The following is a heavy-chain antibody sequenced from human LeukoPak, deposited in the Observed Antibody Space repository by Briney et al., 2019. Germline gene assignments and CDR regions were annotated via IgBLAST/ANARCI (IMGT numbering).Heavy chain of an antibody. CDR3: AKDISDYVLYGYYFDY. Sequence: GSLRLSCAASGFTFRNAWMSWVRQAPGKGLEWVGRIKSKTDGGTTDYAAPVKGRFTISRDDSKNTLFLQMNSLRAEDTAVYYCAKDISDYVLYGYYFDYWGQGTLVTVSS. J-gene: IGHJ4*02. D-gene: IGHD3-16*01. V-gene: IGHV3-15*01. CDR1: GFTFRNAW. CDR2: IKSKTDGGTT.